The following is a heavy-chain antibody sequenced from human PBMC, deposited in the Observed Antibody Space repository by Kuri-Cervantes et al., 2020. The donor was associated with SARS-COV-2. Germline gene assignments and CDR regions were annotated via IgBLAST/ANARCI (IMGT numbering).Heavy chain of an antibody. J-gene: IGHJ3*02. CDR1: GYTFTYRL. D-gene: IGHD2-8*01. V-gene: IGHV1-45*02. CDR2: ITAFNGNT. Sequence: SVKVSCKASGYTFTYRLLHWVRQAPGQALEWMGWITAFNGNTEYAQKVLDRVTITTDRSINTAYMELRRLTSEDTAMYYCATQSCNNGVCYWNEAFDIWGQGTMVTVSS. CDR3: ATQSCNNGVCYWNEAFDI.